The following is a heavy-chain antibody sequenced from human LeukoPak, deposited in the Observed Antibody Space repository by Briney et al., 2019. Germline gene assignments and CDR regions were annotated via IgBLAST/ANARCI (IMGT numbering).Heavy chain of an antibody. CDR1: GDTFSDYN. CDR2: ISPNSVEK. D-gene: IGHD3-3*01. Sequence: ASAKVSCKASGDTFSDYNMHWVRQAPAQGLEWMGWISPNSVEKVYAQKFQGRDTMTRDTSISTAYMELSRLRSDDTAVYYCARKRGVGVDRNAFDIWGQGTMVTVSS. V-gene: IGHV1-2*02. J-gene: IGHJ3*02. CDR3: ARKRGVGVDRNAFDI.